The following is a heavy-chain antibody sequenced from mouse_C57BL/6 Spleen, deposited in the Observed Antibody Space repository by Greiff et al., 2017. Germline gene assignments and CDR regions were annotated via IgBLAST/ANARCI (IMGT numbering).Heavy chain of an antibody. D-gene: IGHD2-4*01. Sequence: VQLQQSGAELARPGASVKLSCKASGYTFTSYGISWVKQRTGQGLEWIGVINPRSGHTYYNEKFKGKATLTADKSSSTAYRELRSLTSEDAAVYYCAKAYDFDYWGQGTTLTVSS. CDR1: GYTFTSYG. J-gene: IGHJ2*01. CDR2: INPRSGHT. CDR3: AKAYDFDY. V-gene: IGHV1-81*01.